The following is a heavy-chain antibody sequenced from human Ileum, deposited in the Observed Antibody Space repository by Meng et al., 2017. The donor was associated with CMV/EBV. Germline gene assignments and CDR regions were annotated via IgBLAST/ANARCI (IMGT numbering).Heavy chain of an antibody. CDR3: AREQAVVGAHFDY. V-gene: IGHV3-30*04. J-gene: IGHJ4*02. Sequence: AYGFTFSSYAMHWVRQAPGKGLEWVAVISYDGSNKYYADSVKGRFTISRDNSKNTLYLQMNSLRAEDTAVYYCAREQAVVGAHFDYWGQGTLVTVSS. CDR1: GFTFSSYA. CDR2: ISYDGSNK. D-gene: IGHD1-26*01.